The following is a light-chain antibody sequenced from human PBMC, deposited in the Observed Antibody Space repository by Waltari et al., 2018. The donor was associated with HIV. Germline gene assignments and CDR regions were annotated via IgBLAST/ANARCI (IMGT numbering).Light chain of an antibody. Sequence: DIQMTQSPSSLSASVGDRITISCRASQSISSLLNWSRQKPGKAPKLLIYAASSLQSGVPSRFSGCGSGTGFTLTISSLQPEDFATDYCQQTYSIPFTFGPGTRVDIK. CDR1: QSISSL. CDR2: AAS. J-gene: IGKJ3*01. CDR3: QQTYSIPFT. V-gene: IGKV1-39*01.